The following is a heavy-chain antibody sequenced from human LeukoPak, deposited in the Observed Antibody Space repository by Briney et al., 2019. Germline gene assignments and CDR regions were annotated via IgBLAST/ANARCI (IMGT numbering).Heavy chain of an antibody. CDR3: AREEYGFDP. CDR2: INPKSGGT. J-gene: IGHJ5*02. D-gene: IGHD2-2*01. CDR1: GYTFTGYY. Sequence: GASVKVSCKASGYTFTGYYMHWARQAPGQGLEWMGWINPKSGGTDYAQKFQGRVTMTRDTSIHTAYMELSRLRSDDTAVYYCAREEYGFDPWGQGTLVTVSS. V-gene: IGHV1-2*02.